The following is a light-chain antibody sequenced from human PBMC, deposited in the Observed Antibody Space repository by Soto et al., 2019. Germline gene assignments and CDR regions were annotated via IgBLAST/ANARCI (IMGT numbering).Light chain of an antibody. CDR3: QHRSNWPPIT. Sequence: EIVLSQSPATLSLSPGERATLSCRASHSVSSYLACYQQRPGQAPRLLIYDASNRATGIPARFSGSGSGTDFTLTISSLEPEDFGVYYCQHRSNWPPITFGQGTRLEIK. V-gene: IGKV3-11*01. J-gene: IGKJ5*01. CDR2: DAS. CDR1: HSVSSY.